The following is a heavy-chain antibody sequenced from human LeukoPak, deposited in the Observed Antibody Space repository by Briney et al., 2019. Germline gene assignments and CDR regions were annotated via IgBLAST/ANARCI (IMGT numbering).Heavy chain of an antibody. Sequence: SETLSLTCTVSGGSISSYYWSWIRQPPGKGLEWIGEINHSGSTNYNPSLKSRVTISVDTSKNQFSLKLSSVTAADTAVYYCARPSIFELLFRRGVGAFDIWGQGTMVTVSS. J-gene: IGHJ3*02. CDR1: GGSISSYY. D-gene: IGHD2-21*02. CDR3: ARPSIFELLFRRGVGAFDI. CDR2: INHSGST. V-gene: IGHV4-34*01.